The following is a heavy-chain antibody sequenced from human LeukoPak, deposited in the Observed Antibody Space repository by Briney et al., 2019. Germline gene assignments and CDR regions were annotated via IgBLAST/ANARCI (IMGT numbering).Heavy chain of an antibody. D-gene: IGHD1-7*01. CDR2: INHSGST. CDR1: GGSFSGYY. CDR3: ARRLKSATGTPFDY. V-gene: IGHV4-34*01. Sequence: SETLSLTCAVYGGSFSGYYWSWIRQPPGKGLEWIGEINHSGSTNYNPSLKSRVTISLDTSKNQFSLKLSSATAADTAVYYCARRLKSATGTPFDYWGQGSLVPVSS. J-gene: IGHJ4*02.